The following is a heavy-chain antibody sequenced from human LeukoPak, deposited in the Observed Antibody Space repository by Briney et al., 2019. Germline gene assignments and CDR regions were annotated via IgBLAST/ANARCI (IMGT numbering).Heavy chain of an antibody. Sequence: GGSLRLSCAASGFTVSSNYMSWVRQAPGKGLEWVSSISSSSSYIYYADSVKGRFTISRDNAKNSLYLQMNSLRAEDTAVYYCAKLVGATNFDYWGQGTLVTVSS. D-gene: IGHD1-26*01. V-gene: IGHV3-21*01. CDR2: ISSSSSYI. CDR3: AKLVGATNFDY. J-gene: IGHJ4*02. CDR1: GFTVSSNY.